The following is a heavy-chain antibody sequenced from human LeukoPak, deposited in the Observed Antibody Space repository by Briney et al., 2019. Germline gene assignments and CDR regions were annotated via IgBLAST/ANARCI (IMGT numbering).Heavy chain of an antibody. Sequence: ASVKVSCKASGYTFTGYYMHWVRQAPGQGLEWMGGIIPIFGTANYAQKFQGRVTITADESTSTAYMELSSLRSEDTAVYYCARDGDDSGIDYYYGMDVWGQGTTVTVSS. J-gene: IGHJ6*02. CDR3: ARDGDDSGIDYYYGMDV. V-gene: IGHV1-69*13. CDR2: IIPIFGTA. CDR1: GYTFTGYY. D-gene: IGHD3-16*01.